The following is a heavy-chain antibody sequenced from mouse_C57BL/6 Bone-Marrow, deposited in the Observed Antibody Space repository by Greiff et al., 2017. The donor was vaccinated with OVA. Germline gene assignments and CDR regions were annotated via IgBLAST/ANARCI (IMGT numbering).Heavy chain of an antibody. D-gene: IGHD2-2*01. CDR2: ILPGSGST. J-gene: IGHJ4*01. CDR3: ERGEGLRDYAMDD. V-gene: IGHV1-9*01. CDR1: GYTFTGYW. Sequence: QVQLQQSGAELMKPGASVKLSCKATGYTFTGYWIEWVKQRPGHGLEWIGEILPGSGSTNYNEKFKGKATFTADTSSNTADMQLSSLTTEDSDIDDGERGEGLRDYAMDDWGQGTAGTVSA.